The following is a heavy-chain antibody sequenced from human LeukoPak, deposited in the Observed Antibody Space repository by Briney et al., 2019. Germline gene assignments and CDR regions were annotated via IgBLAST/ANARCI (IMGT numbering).Heavy chain of an antibody. CDR3: AKDGMLWFGGPRGPYYGMDV. Sequence: PGGSLRLSCAASGFTFSSYGMHWVRQAPGKGLEWVAVISYDGSNKYYADSVKGRFTISRDNSKNTLYLQMNSLRAEDTAVYYCAKDGMLWFGGPRGPYYGMDVWGKGTTVTVSS. CDR1: GFTFSSYG. D-gene: IGHD3-10*01. CDR2: ISYDGSNK. J-gene: IGHJ6*04. V-gene: IGHV3-30*18.